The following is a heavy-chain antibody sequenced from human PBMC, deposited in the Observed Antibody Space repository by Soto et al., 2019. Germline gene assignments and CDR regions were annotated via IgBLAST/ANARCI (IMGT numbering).Heavy chain of an antibody. CDR1: GYTFTSYD. Sequence: ASVKVSCKASGYTFTSYDIDWVRQATGQGLEWMGWMNPNSGNTGYAQKFQGRVTMTRNTSISTAYMELSSLRSEDTAVYYCARVGRAARLIYYHYMDVWGKGTTVTVSS. V-gene: IGHV1-8*01. CDR2: MNPNSGNT. CDR3: ARVGRAARLIYYHYMDV. D-gene: IGHD6-6*01. J-gene: IGHJ6*03.